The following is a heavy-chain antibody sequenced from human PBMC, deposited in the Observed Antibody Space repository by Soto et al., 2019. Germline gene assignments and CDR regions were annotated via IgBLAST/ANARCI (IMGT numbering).Heavy chain of an antibody. J-gene: IGHJ4*02. Sequence: SETLSLTCAVSGASISGSYYYWAWLRQSPGKGPEWIGSVFYTGFTSYNPSLESRVSVSVDTSKSQFSLKLSAVTAADTAVYYCATSQKGYNWNYFDHWRQGALVTVSS. V-gene: IGHV4-39*01. CDR3: ATSQKGYNWNYFDH. CDR1: GASISGSYYY. CDR2: VFYTGFT. D-gene: IGHD1-20*01.